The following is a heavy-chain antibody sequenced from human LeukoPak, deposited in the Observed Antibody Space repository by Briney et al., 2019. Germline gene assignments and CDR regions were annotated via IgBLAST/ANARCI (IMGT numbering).Heavy chain of an antibody. CDR1: GASISDTTYY. CDR2: IYYSGST. J-gene: IGHJ4*02. CDR3: ARGLGQQLVPEDY. Sequence: PSETLSLTCTVSGASISDTTYYWGWVRQPPGKGLESIGSIYYSGSTNYNPSLKSRVTMSVDTSKNQFSLKLSSVTAADTAVYYCARGLGQQLVPEDYWGQGTLVTVSS. V-gene: IGHV4-39*07. D-gene: IGHD6-13*01.